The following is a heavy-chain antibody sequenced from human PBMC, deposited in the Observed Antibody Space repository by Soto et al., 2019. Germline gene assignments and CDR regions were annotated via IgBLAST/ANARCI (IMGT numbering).Heavy chain of an antibody. Sequence: QVQLVESGGGVVQPGRSLRLSCAASGFTFSYYAMHWVRQAPGKGLEWVAVISYDGSDNYYADSVKGRFTISRDNSKNTLFLQMNSLRAEDTAEYFCVRDRGHNSGNYELFDYWGQGTLVTVSS. J-gene: IGHJ4*02. CDR2: ISYDGSDN. CDR1: GFTFSYYA. CDR3: VRDRGHNSGNYELFDY. D-gene: IGHD3-22*01. V-gene: IGHV3-30-3*01.